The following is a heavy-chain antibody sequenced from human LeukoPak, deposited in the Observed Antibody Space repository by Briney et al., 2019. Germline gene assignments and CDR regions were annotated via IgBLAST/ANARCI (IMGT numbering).Heavy chain of an antibody. CDR1: GGSIGSYY. D-gene: IGHD4-17*01. V-gene: IGHV4-59*12. CDR2: IYFSGSI. CDR3: ARGPDDYGDYSQTE. Sequence: PSETLSLTCTVSGGSIGSYYWSWIRQPPGKGLEWIGSIYFSGSINYNPSLKSRVTISVDTSNKQFSLKLSSVTAADTAVYYCARGPDDYGDYSQTEWGQGTLVTVSS. J-gene: IGHJ4*02.